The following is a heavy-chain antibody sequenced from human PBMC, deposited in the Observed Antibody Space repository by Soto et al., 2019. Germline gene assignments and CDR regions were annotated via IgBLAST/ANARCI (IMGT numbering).Heavy chain of an antibody. CDR3: AKDSPALGVEFDY. V-gene: IGHV3-23*01. CDR1: GFTFSRYA. CDR2: ISGSGGGT. D-gene: IGHD2-15*01. Sequence: GGALRLSCAASGFTFSRYAMSWVRQAPGKGLEWVSAISGSGGGTYYADSVKGRFTISRDNSKNTLYLQMNSLRAEDTAVYYCAKDSPALGVEFDYWCQGTLVTVSS. J-gene: IGHJ4*02.